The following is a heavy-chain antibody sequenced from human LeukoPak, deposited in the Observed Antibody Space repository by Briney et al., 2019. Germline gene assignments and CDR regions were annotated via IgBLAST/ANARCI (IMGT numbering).Heavy chain of an antibody. J-gene: IGHJ5*02. D-gene: IGHD6-13*01. CDR2: IIPIFGTP. CDR1: GGTFSSYA. Sequence: SVKVSCKASGGTFSSYAISWVRQAPGQGLEWMGRIIPIFGTPNYAQKFQGRVTITTDESTSTAYMELSSLRSEDTAVYYCARDPSSSWSYNWFDPWGQGTLVTVSS. CDR3: ARDPSSSWSYNWFDP. V-gene: IGHV1-69*05.